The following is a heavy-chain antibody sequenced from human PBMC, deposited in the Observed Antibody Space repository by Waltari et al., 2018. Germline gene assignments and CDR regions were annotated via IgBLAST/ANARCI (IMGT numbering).Heavy chain of an antibody. CDR2: SRSKARNYIT. CDR3: ARDLDGDSNLDY. Sequence: EVQLVESGGGLVQPGGSLRLSCAAAGFPFSDYDMDWVRQAPAKRLEWVGRSRSKARNYITEYAASVKGRFNIFRDDSENSLYLQMSSLKIEDTAVYYCARDLDGDSNLDYWGQGTLVAVS. V-gene: IGHV3-72*01. D-gene: IGHD2-21*02. CDR1: GFPFSDYD. J-gene: IGHJ4*02.